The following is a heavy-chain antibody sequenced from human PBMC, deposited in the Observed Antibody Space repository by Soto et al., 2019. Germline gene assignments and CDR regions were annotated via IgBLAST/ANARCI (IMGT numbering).Heavy chain of an antibody. CDR2: IWYDGSNK. Sequence: QVQLVESGGGVVQPGRSLRLSCAASGFTFSSYGMHWVRQAPGKGLEWVAVIWYDGSNKYYADSVKGRFTISRDNSKYTLYLQMNSLRAEDTAVYYCASISGYSYGDDYWGQGTLVTVSS. V-gene: IGHV3-33*01. D-gene: IGHD5-18*01. CDR3: ASISGYSYGDDY. CDR1: GFTFSSYG. J-gene: IGHJ4*02.